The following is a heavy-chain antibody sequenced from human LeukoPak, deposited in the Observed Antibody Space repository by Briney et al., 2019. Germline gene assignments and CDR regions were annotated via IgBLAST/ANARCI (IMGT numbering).Heavy chain of an antibody. J-gene: IGHJ4*02. D-gene: IGHD3-10*01. V-gene: IGHV4-59*01. CDR2: IYYSGST. CDR1: GGSISSYY. Sequence: SETLSLTCTVSGGSISSYYWSWIRQPPGKGLEWIGYIYYSGSTNYNPSPKSRVTISVDTSKNQFSLKLSSVTAADTAVYYCARERYGSGLDYWGQGTLVTVSS. CDR3: ARERYGSGLDY.